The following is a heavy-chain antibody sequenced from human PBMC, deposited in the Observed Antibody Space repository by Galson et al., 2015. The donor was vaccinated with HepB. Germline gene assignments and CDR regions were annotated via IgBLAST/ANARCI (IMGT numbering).Heavy chain of an antibody. CDR2: ITGSGTST. Sequence: LRLSCAASGFTFSDFAMSWVRQAPGRGLEWVSAITGSGTSTSYADSVKGRLTLSRDNSKNTLYLQMNSLRADDTAVYYCAKSAVGRGGAFDVWGQGTMVTVSS. J-gene: IGHJ3*01. CDR1: GFTFSDFA. V-gene: IGHV3-23*01. D-gene: IGHD2-15*01. CDR3: AKSAVGRGGAFDV.